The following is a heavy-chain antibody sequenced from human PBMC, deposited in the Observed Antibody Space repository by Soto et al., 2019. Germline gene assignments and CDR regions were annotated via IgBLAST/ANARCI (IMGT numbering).Heavy chain of an antibody. V-gene: IGHV1-2*02. Sequence: ASVKVSCKASGYTFTVYYMHWVRQAPGQGLEWMGWIDPKSGGTMYPQKFQGRVTMTWDTSISTAYMALTRLRSDDTAVYYCARDLAKGGGSAGFDYWGQGTLVTV. CDR2: IDPKSGGT. CDR3: ARDLAKGGGSAGFDY. J-gene: IGHJ4*02. D-gene: IGHD1-26*01. CDR1: GYTFTVYY.